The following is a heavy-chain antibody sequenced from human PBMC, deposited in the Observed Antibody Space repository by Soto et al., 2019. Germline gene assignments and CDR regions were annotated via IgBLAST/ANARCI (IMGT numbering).Heavy chain of an antibody. V-gene: IGHV3-30*18. CDR3: AKANSVEPRPRELGTSGGMDV. D-gene: IGHD1-26*01. CDR2: ISYDGSNK. CDR1: GFTFSSYG. J-gene: IGHJ6*02. Sequence: PGGSLRLSCAASGFTFSSYGMHWVRQAPGKGLEWVAVISYDGSNKYYADSVKGRFTISRDNSKNTLYLQMNSLRAEDTAVYNCAKANSVEPRPRELGTSGGMDVWGQGTTVTVSS.